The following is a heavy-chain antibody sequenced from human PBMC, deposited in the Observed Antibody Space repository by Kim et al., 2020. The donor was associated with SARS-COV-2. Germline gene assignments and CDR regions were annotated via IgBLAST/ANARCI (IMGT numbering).Heavy chain of an antibody. CDR3: ARNGRRVAPDTPPYDS. V-gene: IGHV3-7*03. D-gene: IGHD3-3*01. CDR2: IHEDGGEK. CDR1: GFTFSNYW. Sequence: GGSLRLSCAASGFTFSNYWMSWVRQAPGKGLEWVANIHEDGGEKYHVDSVKGRFTISRDTAKNSLYLQMNSLRPEDTAVYYCARNGRRVAPDTPPYDSWGQGTLVPVSS. J-gene: IGHJ4*02.